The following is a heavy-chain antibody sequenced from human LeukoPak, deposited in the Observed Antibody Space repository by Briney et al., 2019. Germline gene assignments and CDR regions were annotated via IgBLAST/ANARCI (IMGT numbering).Heavy chain of an antibody. J-gene: IGHJ4*02. V-gene: IGHV4-59*01. D-gene: IGHD4-17*01. CDR1: GGSISSDY. Sequence: PSETLSLTCTVSGGSISSDYWSWIRQPPGKGLEWIGYIDYSGNTNYNPSLKSRVTISVDTSKNQLSLKLSSVTAADTAVYYCARYPRNDYGDLLFDYWGQGTLVTVSS. CDR2: IDYSGNT. CDR3: ARYPRNDYGDLLFDY.